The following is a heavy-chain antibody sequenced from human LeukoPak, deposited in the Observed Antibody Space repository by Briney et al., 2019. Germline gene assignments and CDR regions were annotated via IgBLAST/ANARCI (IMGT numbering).Heavy chain of an antibody. D-gene: IGHD2-2*01. CDR2: ICYRGST. CDR1: GGSISSGVYY. Sequence: SETLSLTCTVSGGSISSGVYYWSWIRPPQGQGLEWIEYICYRGSTYYNPSLKSRVTISVDTSNNPFSLKLSSVTAADTAVYYCAREALGVAVPAAKEYNWFDPWGQGTLVTVSS. J-gene: IGHJ5*02. CDR3: AREALGVAVPAAKEYNWFDP. V-gene: IGHV4-30-4*01.